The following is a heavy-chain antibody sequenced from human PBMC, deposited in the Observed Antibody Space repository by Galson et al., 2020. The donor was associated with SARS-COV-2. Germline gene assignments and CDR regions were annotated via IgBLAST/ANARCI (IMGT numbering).Heavy chain of an antibody. J-gene: IGHJ4*02. Sequence: SVKVSCKASGGTFSSYAISWVRQAPGQGLEWMGGIIPIFGTANYAQKFQGRVTITADESTSTAYMELSSLRSEDTAVYYCARDRTGLRGLEPVDYWGQGTLVTVAS. D-gene: IGHD4-17*01. CDR2: IIPIFGTA. CDR3: ARDRTGLRGLEPVDY. CDR1: GGTFSSYA. V-gene: IGHV1-69*13.